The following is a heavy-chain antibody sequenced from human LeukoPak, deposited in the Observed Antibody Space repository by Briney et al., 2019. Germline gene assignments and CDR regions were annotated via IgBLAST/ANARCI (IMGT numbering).Heavy chain of an antibody. CDR1: GFTFSNYW. CDR3: AREVPNLDYFDY. CDR2: IKKDGSEK. J-gene: IGHJ4*02. V-gene: IGHV3-7*01. Sequence: PGGSLRLSCAASGFTFSNYWMGWVRQAPGKGLEWVANIKKDGSEKDYADSVKGRFTISRDNAKNSLDLQMNSLRAEDTAVYYCAREVPNLDYFDYWGQGTLVTVSS.